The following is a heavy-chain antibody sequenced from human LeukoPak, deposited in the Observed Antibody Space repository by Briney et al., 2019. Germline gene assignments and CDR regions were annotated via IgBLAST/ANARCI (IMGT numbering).Heavy chain of an antibody. Sequence: PGASLRLSCTASGFTFSGYWMHWVRQVPGKGLVWVSRINDDGRDTVYADPVKGRFTISRDNAKSTLYLQMNSLRAEDTAVYYCVRDWGYDSSGYWQKYFDSWGQGTLVTVSS. CDR1: GFTFSGYW. D-gene: IGHD3-22*01. CDR3: VRDWGYDSSGYWQKYFDS. CDR2: INDDGRDT. V-gene: IGHV3-74*01. J-gene: IGHJ4*02.